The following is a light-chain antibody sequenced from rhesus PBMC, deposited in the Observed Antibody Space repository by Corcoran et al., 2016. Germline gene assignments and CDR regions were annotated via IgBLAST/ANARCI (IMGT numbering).Light chain of an antibody. CDR1: QDINNY. J-gene: IGKJ3*01. Sequence: DIQMTQSPSSLSASIGDRVTITCRASQDINNYLTWYQQKPGKAPKPLIYYTSTWGPGVSSRFSGSRSGTDYCLPISGLRPDNVATYHCQQFDDPQFTVGPGTKVDL. CDR2: YTS. V-gene: IGKV1-66*01. CDR3: QQFDDPQFT.